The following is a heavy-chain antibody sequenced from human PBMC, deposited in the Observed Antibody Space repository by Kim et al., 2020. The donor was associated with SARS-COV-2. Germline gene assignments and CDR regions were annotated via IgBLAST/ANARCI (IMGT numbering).Heavy chain of an antibody. Sequence: GGSLRLSCAASGFTFSSYAMSCVRQAPGKGLEWVSAISGSGGSTYYADSVKGRFTISRDNSKNTLYLQMNSLRAEDTAVYYCAKDIVVVTARAFDYWGQGTLVTVSS. J-gene: IGHJ4*02. V-gene: IGHV3-23*01. D-gene: IGHD2-21*02. CDR1: GFTFSSYA. CDR2: ISGSGGST. CDR3: AKDIVVVTARAFDY.